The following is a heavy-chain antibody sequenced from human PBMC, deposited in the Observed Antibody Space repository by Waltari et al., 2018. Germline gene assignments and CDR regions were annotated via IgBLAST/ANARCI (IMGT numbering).Heavy chain of an antibody. J-gene: IGHJ4*02. D-gene: IGHD2-2*03. CDR3: AKGGGGLDMIFDY. V-gene: IGHV3-23*01. CDR2: IRGSGGST. Sequence: EVQLLESGGGLVQPGGSLRLSCAASGFTFSNYVMSWVRQAPGKGREWVSAIRGSGGSTYYADSVKGRFTISRDNSKNTLYLQMNSLRAEDTAVYYCAKGGGGLDMIFDYWGQGTLVTVSS. CDR1: GFTFSNYV.